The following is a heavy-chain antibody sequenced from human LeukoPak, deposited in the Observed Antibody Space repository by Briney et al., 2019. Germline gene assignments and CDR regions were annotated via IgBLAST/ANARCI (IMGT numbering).Heavy chain of an antibody. V-gene: IGHV1-46*01. Sequence: ASVKVSCKASGYTFTSYGISWVRQAPGQGLEWMGIINPSGGSTSYAQKFQGRVTMTRDMSTSTVYMELSSLRSEDTAVYYCAREPGIAAAGTWDYWGQGTLVTVSS. CDR1: GYTFTSYG. CDR3: AREPGIAAAGTWDY. J-gene: IGHJ4*02. D-gene: IGHD6-13*01. CDR2: INPSGGST.